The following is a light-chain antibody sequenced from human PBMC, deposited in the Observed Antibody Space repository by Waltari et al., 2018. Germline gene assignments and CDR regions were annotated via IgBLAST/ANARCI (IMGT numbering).Light chain of an antibody. Sequence: QSALTQPASVSGSPGPSITISCTGTSSDVGNYHRVSWYQKNPGKAPQLIIYEINMRPSGISNRFSGSKSGNTASLTISGLQAEDEADYYCCSYVTGGTLVFGGGTRLTVL. J-gene: IGLJ2*01. CDR2: EIN. V-gene: IGLV2-23*02. CDR3: CSYVTGGTLV. CDR1: SSDVGNYHR.